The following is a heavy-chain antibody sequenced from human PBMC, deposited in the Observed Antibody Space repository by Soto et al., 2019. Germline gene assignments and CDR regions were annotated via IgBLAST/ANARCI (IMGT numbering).Heavy chain of an antibody. CDR3: AKDGTIGAADYFFDF. V-gene: IGHV3-30*18. CDR1: GFTFSNYA. CDR2: IASDGKDK. D-gene: IGHD6-13*01. Sequence: GSLRLSCAASGFTFSNYAIHWIRQAPGKGLGWVAVIASDGKDKRYVDSAKGRFTISRDNSKNTVYLQMDSLRGEDTAVYYCAKDGTIGAADYFFDFWGQGSLVTVSS. J-gene: IGHJ4*02.